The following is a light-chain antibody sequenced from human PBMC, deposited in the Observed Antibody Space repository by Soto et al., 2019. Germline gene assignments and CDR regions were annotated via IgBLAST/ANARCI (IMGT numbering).Light chain of an antibody. CDR1: QSVSSN. V-gene: IGKV3-15*01. J-gene: IGKJ4*01. Sequence: EIVMTQSPATLSVSPGERATLSCRASQSVSSNLAWYQQKPGQAHRLLIYGASTRTTGIPARFSGSGSGTEFTLTISSLQSEHFAVNYCQQYNNWPPRTFGGGTKVEIK. CDR2: GAS. CDR3: QQYNNWPPRT.